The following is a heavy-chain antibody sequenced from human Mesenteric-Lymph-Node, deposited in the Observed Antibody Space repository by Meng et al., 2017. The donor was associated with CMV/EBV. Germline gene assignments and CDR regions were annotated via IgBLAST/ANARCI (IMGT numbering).Heavy chain of an antibody. CDR1: GFTFSSYD. Sequence: GESLKISCAASGFTFSSYDMHWVRHATGKGLEWVSTIGTGGDTYYPGSVKGRFTISREDAKNSLYLQMNSLRAGDTAVYYCARMAYDPLYGMDVWGQGTTVTVSS. CDR3: ARMAYDPLYGMDV. V-gene: IGHV3-13*01. J-gene: IGHJ6*02. D-gene: IGHD1-1*01. CDR2: IGTGGDT.